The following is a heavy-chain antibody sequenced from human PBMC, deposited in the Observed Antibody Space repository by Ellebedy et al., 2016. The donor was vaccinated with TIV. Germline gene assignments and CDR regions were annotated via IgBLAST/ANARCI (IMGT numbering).Heavy chain of an antibody. D-gene: IGHD1-14*01. V-gene: IGHV5-51*01. CDR1: GYSFTSHW. CDR2: IYPGDSDT. CDR3: AKNTGLREPYKGLDP. J-gene: IGHJ5*02. Sequence: GESLKISRQGSGYSFTSHWIGWVRQMPGQGLEWMGIIYPGDSDTRYSPSFQGQVTISADKSISTAYLQWSSLKASDTAMYYCAKNTGLREPYKGLDPWGQGTLVTVSS.